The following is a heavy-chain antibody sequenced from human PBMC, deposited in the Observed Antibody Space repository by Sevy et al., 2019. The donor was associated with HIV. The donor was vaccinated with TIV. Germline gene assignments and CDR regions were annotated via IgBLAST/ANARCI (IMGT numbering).Heavy chain of an antibody. CDR2: ISGSTNAI. Sequence: GGSLRLSCAASGFSFSDYYMTWIRQAPGKGLEWVSYISGSTNAIFYADSVKGRFIISRDNTKKSLYLRMNTLRAEDTAVYYCARVGLAASGGGFGAFDMWGQGTMVTASS. J-gene: IGHJ3*02. V-gene: IGHV3-11*01. CDR1: GFSFSDYY. CDR3: ARVGLAASGGGFGAFDM. D-gene: IGHD6-13*01.